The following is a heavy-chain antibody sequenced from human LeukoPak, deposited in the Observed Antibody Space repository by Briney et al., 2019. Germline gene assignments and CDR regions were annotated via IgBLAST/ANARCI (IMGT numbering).Heavy chain of an antibody. D-gene: IGHD1-1*01. J-gene: IGHJ4*02. CDR3: ASGDNDPLFDY. CDR2: IYYSGST. CDR1: GGSISSGGYY. V-gene: IGHV4-31*03. Sequence: PSQTLSLTCTVSGGSISSGGYYWSWTRQHPGKGLEWIAYIYYSGSTYYNPSLKSRVTISVDTSKNQFSLKLSSVTAADTAVYYCASGDNDPLFDYWGQGTLVTVSS.